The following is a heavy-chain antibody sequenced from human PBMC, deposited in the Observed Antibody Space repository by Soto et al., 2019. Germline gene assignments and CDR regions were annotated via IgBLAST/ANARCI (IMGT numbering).Heavy chain of an antibody. CDR3: ARGTVAGLKYFDY. Sequence: SETLSLTCAVYGGSFSGYYWSWIRQPPGNGLEWIGEINHSGSTNYNPSLKSRVTISVDTSKNQFSLKLSSVTAADTAVYYCARGTVAGLKYFDYWGQGTLVTVSS. CDR1: GGSFSGYY. D-gene: IGHD6-19*01. CDR2: INHSGST. J-gene: IGHJ4*02. V-gene: IGHV4-34*01.